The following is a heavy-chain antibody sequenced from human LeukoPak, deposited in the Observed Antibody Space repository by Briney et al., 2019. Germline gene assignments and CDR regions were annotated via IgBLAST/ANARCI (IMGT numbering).Heavy chain of an antibody. CDR3: ARGYYYYYGVDV. J-gene: IGHJ6*04. CDR1: GFTFSDYY. Sequence: GGSLRLSCAASGFTFSDYYMSCMRRAPGEGLEWVSYISSSNSYTDYADSVKGRFTISRDNAKNSLYLQMNSLRAEDTAVYYCARGYYYYYGVDVWGKGTTVTVSS. V-gene: IGHV3-11*06. CDR2: ISSSNSYT.